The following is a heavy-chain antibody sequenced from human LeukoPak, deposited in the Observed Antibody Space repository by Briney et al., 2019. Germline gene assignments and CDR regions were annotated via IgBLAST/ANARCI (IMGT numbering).Heavy chain of an antibody. CDR2: IYSGGSI. D-gene: IGHD2-21*02. Sequence: SETLSLTCSVSGVPISSYYWGWIRQSPGKGLEWIGYIYSGGSIGYNPSLQGRVTMSVDTSSNRFSLKFNSVTAADTAVYYCARVVTRGLYYFDYWGQGTLVTVSS. CDR3: ARVVTRGLYYFDY. V-gene: IGHV4-59*01. J-gene: IGHJ4*02. CDR1: GVPISSYY.